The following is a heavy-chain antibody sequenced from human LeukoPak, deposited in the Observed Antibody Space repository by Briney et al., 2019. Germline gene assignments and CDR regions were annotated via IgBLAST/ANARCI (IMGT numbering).Heavy chain of an antibody. Sequence: SETLSLTCTVSGGSISSYYWSWIRQPPGKGLEWIGYIYYSGSTNYNPSLKSRVTISVDTSKNQFSLKLSSVTAADTAVYYCARIYSGYDWGQGTLVTVSS. D-gene: IGHD5-12*01. CDR1: GGSISSYY. J-gene: IGHJ4*02. V-gene: IGHV4-59*01. CDR3: ARIYSGYD. CDR2: IYYSGST.